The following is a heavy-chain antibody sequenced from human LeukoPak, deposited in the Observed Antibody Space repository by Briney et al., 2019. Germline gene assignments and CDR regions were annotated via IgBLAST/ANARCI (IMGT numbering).Heavy chain of an antibody. D-gene: IGHD2-21*01. Sequence: SQTLSLTFAISGDSVSRNSGAWNWIRQSPSRGLEWLGRTYYRSKWYNDYAVSVKSRITINPDTSKNQFSLHLNSVTPEDTAVYYCASFRSIAGFDSWGQGNLVTVSS. CDR3: ASFRSIAGFDS. CDR2: TYYRSKWYN. V-gene: IGHV6-1*01. J-gene: IGHJ4*02. CDR1: GDSVSRNSGA.